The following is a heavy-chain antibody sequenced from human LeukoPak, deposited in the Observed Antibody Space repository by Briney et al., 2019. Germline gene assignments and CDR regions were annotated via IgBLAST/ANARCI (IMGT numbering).Heavy chain of an antibody. Sequence: SETLSLTCTVSGGSISSYYWGWIRQPPGKGLEWIGSIYHSGSTYYNPSLKSRVTISVDTSKNQFSLKLSSVTAADTAVYYCARSGYYWYYYYYMDVWGKGTTVTVSS. V-gene: IGHV4-39*07. CDR1: GGSISSYY. D-gene: IGHD3-3*01. CDR3: ARSGYYWYYYYYMDV. CDR2: IYHSGST. J-gene: IGHJ6*03.